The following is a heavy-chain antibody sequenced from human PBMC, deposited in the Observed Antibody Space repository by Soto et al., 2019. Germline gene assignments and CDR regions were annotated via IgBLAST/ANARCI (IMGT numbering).Heavy chain of an antibody. D-gene: IGHD4-17*01. V-gene: IGHV1-69*13. Sequence: GASVKVSCKASGGTFSSYAISWVRQAPGQGLEWMGGIIPIFGTANYAQKFQGRVTITADESTSTAYMELSSLRSEDAAVYYCASDDYGDRCWYWGQGTLVTVSS. CDR1: GGTFSSYA. J-gene: IGHJ4*02. CDR2: IIPIFGTA. CDR3: ASDDYGDRCWY.